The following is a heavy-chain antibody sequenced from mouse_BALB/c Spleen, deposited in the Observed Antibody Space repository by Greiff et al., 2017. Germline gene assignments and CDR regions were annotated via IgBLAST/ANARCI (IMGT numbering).Heavy chain of an antibody. D-gene: IGHD2-2*01. CDR1: GYTFTDYN. J-gene: IGHJ2*01. Sequence: VQLQQSGPELVKPGASVKIPCKASGYTFTDYNMDWVKQSHGKSLEWIGDINPNNGGTIYNQKFKGKTTLTVDKSSSTAYMELRSLTSEDTSVYYCARRGEWLHLDYWGQGTTVTGAS. V-gene: IGHV1-18*01. CDR3: ARRGEWLHLDY. CDR2: INPNNGGT.